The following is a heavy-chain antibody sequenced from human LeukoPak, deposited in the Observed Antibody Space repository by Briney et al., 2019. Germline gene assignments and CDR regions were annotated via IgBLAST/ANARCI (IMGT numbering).Heavy chain of an antibody. J-gene: IGHJ5*02. V-gene: IGHV1-8*01. Sequence: ASVKVSCKASGYTFTSYDINWVRQATGQGLEWMGWMNPNSGNTGYAQKFQGRVTMTRNTSISTAYMELSSLRSDDTAVYYCARRASSGWANWFDPWGQGTLVTVSS. CDR3: ARRASSGWANWFDP. CDR1: GYTFTSYD. CDR2: MNPNSGNT. D-gene: IGHD6-19*01.